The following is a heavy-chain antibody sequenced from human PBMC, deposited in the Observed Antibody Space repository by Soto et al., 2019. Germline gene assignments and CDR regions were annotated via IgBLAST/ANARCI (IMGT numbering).Heavy chain of an antibody. Sequence: GGSLRLSCAASGFTFSSYAMSWVRQAPGKGLEWVSAISGSGGSTYYADSVKGRFTISRDNSKNTLYLQMNSLRAEDTAVYYCARAFWRSGAPSNFDYWGQGTLVTVSS. D-gene: IGHD3-10*01. CDR3: ARAFWRSGAPSNFDY. J-gene: IGHJ4*02. V-gene: IGHV3-23*01. CDR2: ISGSGGST. CDR1: GFTFSSYA.